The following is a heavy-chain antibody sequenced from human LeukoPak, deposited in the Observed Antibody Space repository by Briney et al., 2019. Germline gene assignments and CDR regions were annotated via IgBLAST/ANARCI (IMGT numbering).Heavy chain of an antibody. Sequence: PSETLSLTCTVSGGSISSYYWSWIRQPAGKGLEWIGYIYHSGSTYYNPSLKSRVTISVDRSKNQFSLKLSSVTAADTAVYYCARDLGTGGGSYYFDYWGQGTLVTVSS. V-gene: IGHV4-59*06. CDR2: IYHSGST. CDR3: ARDLGTGGGSYYFDY. D-gene: IGHD7-27*01. J-gene: IGHJ4*02. CDR1: GGSISSYY.